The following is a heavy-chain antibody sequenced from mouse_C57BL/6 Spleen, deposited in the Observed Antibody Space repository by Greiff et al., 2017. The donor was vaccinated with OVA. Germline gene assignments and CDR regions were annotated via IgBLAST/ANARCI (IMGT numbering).Heavy chain of an antibody. D-gene: IGHD2-1*01. CDR3: ARWGGNYYAMDY. CDR2: IYPSDSET. CDR1: GYTFTSYW. J-gene: IGHJ4*01. V-gene: IGHV1-61*01. Sequence: QVQLQQPGAELVRPGSSVKLSCKASGYTFTSYWMDWVKQRPGQGLEWIGNIYPSDSETHYNQKFKDKATLTVDKSSSTAYMQLSSLTSEDSAVYYCARWGGNYYAMDYWGQGTSVTVSS.